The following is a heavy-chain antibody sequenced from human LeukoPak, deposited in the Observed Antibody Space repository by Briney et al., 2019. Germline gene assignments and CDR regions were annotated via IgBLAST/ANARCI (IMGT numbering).Heavy chain of an antibody. J-gene: IGHJ4*02. Sequence: SETLSLTCTVSGGSISSYYWSWIRQPPGKGLEWIGYIYYSGSTNYNPSLKSRVTISVDTSKNQFSLKLSSVTAADTAVYCCASVRTYGGNDFDYWGQGTLVTVSS. V-gene: IGHV4-59*01. CDR1: GGSISSYY. D-gene: IGHD4-23*01. CDR3: ASVRTYGGNDFDY. CDR2: IYYSGST.